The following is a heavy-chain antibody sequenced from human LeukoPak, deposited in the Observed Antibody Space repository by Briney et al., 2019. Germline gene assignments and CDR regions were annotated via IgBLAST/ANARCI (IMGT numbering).Heavy chain of an antibody. CDR3: AKYGPQDSGSSHFDY. V-gene: IGHV3-23*01. D-gene: IGHD1-26*01. CDR1: GFTFSNAW. Sequence: GGSLRLSCAASGFTFSNAWISWVRQAPGKGLEWVSAIRDSGSSTHYADSVKGRFTTSRDNSKNTLFLQMNSLRAEDTAIYYCAKYGPQDSGSSHFDYWGQGALVTVSS. J-gene: IGHJ4*02. CDR2: IRDSGSST.